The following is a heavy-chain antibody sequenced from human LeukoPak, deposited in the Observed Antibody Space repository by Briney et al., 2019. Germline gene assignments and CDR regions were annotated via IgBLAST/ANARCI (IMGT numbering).Heavy chain of an antibody. V-gene: IGHV4-34*01. J-gene: IGHJ4*02. CDR1: GGSFSGYY. CDR2: INHSGST. CDR3: ATGRRVYREYSSSPGVYFDY. Sequence: SETLSLTCAVYGGSFSGYYWSWIRQPPGKGLEWIGEINHSGSTNYNPSLKSRVTISVDTSKNQFSLKLSSVTAADTAVYYCATGRRVYREYSSSPGVYFDYWGQGTLVTVSS. D-gene: IGHD6-6*01.